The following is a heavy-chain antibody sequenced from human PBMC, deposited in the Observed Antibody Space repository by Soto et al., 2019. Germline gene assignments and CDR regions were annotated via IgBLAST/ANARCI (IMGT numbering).Heavy chain of an antibody. J-gene: IGHJ5*02. V-gene: IGHV4-34*01. Sequence: SETLSLTCAVYGGSFSGYYWSWIRQPPGKGLEWIGEINHSGSTNYNPSLKSRVTISVDTSKNQFSLKLSSVTAADTAVFYCARVLSYSSSWYPNYNWFDPWGQGTLVTVPS. CDR2: INHSGST. CDR3: ARVLSYSSSWYPNYNWFDP. CDR1: GGSFSGYY. D-gene: IGHD6-13*01.